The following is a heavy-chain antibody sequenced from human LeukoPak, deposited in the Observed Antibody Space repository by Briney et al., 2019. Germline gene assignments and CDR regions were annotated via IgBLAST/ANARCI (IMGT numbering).Heavy chain of an antibody. CDR1: GFTVSSNY. CDR2: IYSGGST. J-gene: IGHJ4*02. D-gene: IGHD3-22*01. V-gene: IGHV3-53*01. Sequence: RSGGSLRLSCAASGFTVSSNYTSWVRQAPGKGLELVSVIYSGGSTYYADSVKGRFTISRDNSKNTLYLQMNSLRAEDTAVYYCARVSRGPHPYYYDSSGYMDYWGQGTLVTVSS. CDR3: ARVSRGPHPYYYDSSGYMDY.